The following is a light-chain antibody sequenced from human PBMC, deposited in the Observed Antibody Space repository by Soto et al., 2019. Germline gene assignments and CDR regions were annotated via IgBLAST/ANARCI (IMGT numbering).Light chain of an antibody. Sequence: DIQMTQSPSSLSASVGDRVTITSRASQTISSYLNCYQHKPGKPPNLLIYAASSLQSGVPSRFSGSGSGTDFTLTISSLQPEDFATYYCQQSYSTPWTFGQGTKVEIK. J-gene: IGKJ1*01. CDR3: QQSYSTPWT. V-gene: IGKV1-39*01. CDR1: QTISSY. CDR2: AAS.